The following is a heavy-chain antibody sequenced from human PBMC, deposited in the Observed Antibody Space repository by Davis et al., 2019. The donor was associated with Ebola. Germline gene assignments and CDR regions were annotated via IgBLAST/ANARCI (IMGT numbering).Heavy chain of an antibody. D-gene: IGHD4-17*01. J-gene: IGHJ3*02. CDR1: GGSISSGSYY. CDR2: IYTSGST. Sequence: PSETLSLTCTVSGGSISSGSYYWSWIRQPAGKGLEWIGHIYTSGSTNYNPSLKSRVTISVDTSKNQFSLKLSSVTAADTAVYYCARVAYGDYKGAFDIWGQGTMVTVSS. CDR3: ARVAYGDYKGAFDI. V-gene: IGHV4-61*09.